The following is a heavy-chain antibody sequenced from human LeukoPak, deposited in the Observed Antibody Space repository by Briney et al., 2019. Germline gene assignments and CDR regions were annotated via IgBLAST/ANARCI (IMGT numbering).Heavy chain of an antibody. CDR3: ARHRSYQLLYESGVNWFDP. J-gene: IGHJ5*02. CDR2: IIPIFGTA. CDR1: GGTFSSYA. Sequence: SVKVSCKASGGTFSSYAISWVRQAPGQGLEWVGGIIPIFGTANYAQKFQGRVTITADESTSTAYMELSSLRAEDTAVYYCARHRSYQLLYESGVNWFDPWGQGTLVTVSS. V-gene: IGHV1-69*13. D-gene: IGHD2-2*02.